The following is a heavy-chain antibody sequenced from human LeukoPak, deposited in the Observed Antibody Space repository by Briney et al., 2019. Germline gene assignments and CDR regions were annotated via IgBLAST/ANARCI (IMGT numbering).Heavy chain of an antibody. J-gene: IGHJ3*02. V-gene: IGHV3-9*01. CDR3: ARAIRGFDWFGGLPGAFDI. Sequence: GGSLRLSCATSGFTFDDYAMHWVRQAPGKGLEWVSGISWNGGNKGYADSVKGRFTISRDNSKNTLYLQMNSLRAEDTAVYYCARAIRGFDWFGGLPGAFDIWGQGTMVTVSS. CDR2: ISWNGGNK. CDR1: GFTFDDYA. D-gene: IGHD3-9*01.